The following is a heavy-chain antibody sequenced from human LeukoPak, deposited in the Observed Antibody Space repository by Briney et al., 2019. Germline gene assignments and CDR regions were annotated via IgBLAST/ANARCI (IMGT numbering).Heavy chain of an antibody. CDR3: AKARSGFTYGFDY. CDR2: ISGSGGNT. CDR1: GFTFSSYA. V-gene: IGHV3-23*01. J-gene: IGHJ4*02. Sequence: GGSLRLSCAASGFTFSSYAMSWVRQAPGEGLEWVSTISGSGGNTYYADSVKGRFTISRDNSKNTLFLQMNSLRAEDTAVYYCAKARSGFTYGFDYWGQGTLVTVSS. D-gene: IGHD5-18*01.